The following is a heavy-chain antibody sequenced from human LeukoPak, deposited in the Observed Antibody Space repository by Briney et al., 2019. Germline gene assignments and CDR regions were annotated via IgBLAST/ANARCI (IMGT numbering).Heavy chain of an antibody. Sequence: PGGSLRLSCAASGFTFNKYWMSWVRQTPGKGLEWVANINQDGSAKYYVDSVKGQFTISRDNAENSLCLQMNSLRAEDTAVYYCARDAWGYSYGYTFDYWGQGTLVTVSS. J-gene: IGHJ4*02. CDR1: GFTFNKYW. V-gene: IGHV3-7*03. D-gene: IGHD5-18*01. CDR3: ARDAWGYSYGYTFDY. CDR2: INQDGSAK.